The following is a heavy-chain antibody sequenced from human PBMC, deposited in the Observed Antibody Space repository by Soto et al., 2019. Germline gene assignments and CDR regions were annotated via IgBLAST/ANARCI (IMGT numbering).Heavy chain of an antibody. J-gene: IGHJ2*01. CDR2: IYYRGDT. CDR3: ARLMGFTVTTSNRGFDL. CDR1: GGSISSSSFY. Sequence: QLQLQESGPGLVKPSETLSLTCTVSGGSISSSSFYWVWIRQPPGKGLEWIGTIYYRGDTYYNPSLTSRITISVDTSKNQFSLKLNSVTAADTAVYYCARLMGFTVTTSNRGFDLWGRGTLVTVSS. V-gene: IGHV4-39*01. D-gene: IGHD4-17*01.